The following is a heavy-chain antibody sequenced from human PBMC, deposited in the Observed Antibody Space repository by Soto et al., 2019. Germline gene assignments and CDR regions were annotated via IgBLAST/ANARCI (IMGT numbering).Heavy chain of an antibody. V-gene: IGHV3-23*01. D-gene: IGHD3-3*01. Sequence: GSLRLSCAASGFTFRSYAMSWVRQAPGTGLEWVSAISGSGGSTYYADSVKGRFTISRDNSKNTLYLQMNSLRAEDTAVYYCAKASPLRFLEWFQYYFDYWGQGTLVTVSS. CDR2: ISGSGGST. J-gene: IGHJ4*02. CDR3: AKASPLRFLEWFQYYFDY. CDR1: GFTFRSYA.